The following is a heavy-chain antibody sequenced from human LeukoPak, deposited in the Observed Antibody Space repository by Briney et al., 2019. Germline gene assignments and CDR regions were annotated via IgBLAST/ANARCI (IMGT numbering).Heavy chain of an antibody. CDR3: ARAESGYCSSASCYVGGGDY. CDR1: GFTFSSYA. V-gene: IGHV3-30*04. D-gene: IGHD2-2*01. Sequence: PGGSLRLSCAASGFTFSSYAMHWVRQAPGKGLEWVAVISYDGGNKYYADSVKGRFTISRDNSKNTLYLQMNSLRAEDTAVYYCARAESGYCSSASCYVGGGDYWGQGTLVTVSS. CDR2: ISYDGGNK. J-gene: IGHJ4*02.